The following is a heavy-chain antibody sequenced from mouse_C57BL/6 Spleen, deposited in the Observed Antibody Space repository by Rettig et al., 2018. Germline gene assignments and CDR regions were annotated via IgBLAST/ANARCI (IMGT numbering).Heavy chain of an antibody. J-gene: IGHJ2*01. CDR3: ARGSY. CDR2: IYPGDGDT. V-gene: IGHV1-80*01. Sequence: ISCKASGYAFSNYWMNWVKQRPGKGLEWIGQIYPGDGDTNYNAKFKGKATLTADKSSSTAYMQLSSLTSEDSAVYFCARGSYWGQGTTLTVFS. CDR1: GYAFSNYW.